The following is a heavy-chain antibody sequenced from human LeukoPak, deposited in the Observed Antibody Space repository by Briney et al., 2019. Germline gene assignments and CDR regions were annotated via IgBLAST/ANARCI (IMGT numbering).Heavy chain of an antibody. CDR3: ARRGIKNSNYGYWIDP. J-gene: IGHJ5*02. CDR2: IYPDDSDT. V-gene: IGHV5-51*01. Sequence: GESLKISCKGSGYSFTTYWIAWVRQMPGKGLEWMWIIYPDDSDTRYSPSFQGQVTISADKSISTAYLQWSSLKASDTAMYYCARRGIKNSNYGYWIDPWGQGTLVTVSS. CDR1: GYSFTTYW. D-gene: IGHD4-11*01.